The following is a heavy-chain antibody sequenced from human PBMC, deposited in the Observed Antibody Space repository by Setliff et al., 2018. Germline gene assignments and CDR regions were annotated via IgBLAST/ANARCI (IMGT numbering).Heavy chain of an antibody. J-gene: IGHJ4*02. CDR2: INHRGFT. CDR3: VGGRIAERPEAIDY. V-gene: IGHV4-34*01. Sequence: SETLSLTCAVYGESFDNHYWTWIRQPPGERLEWIGEINHRGFTDYKPSLKSRLTMSVDTSRNQFSLNLGPVTAADTGVYYCVGGRIAERPEAIDYWGQGTPVTVSS. CDR1: GESFDNHY. D-gene: IGHD6-6*01.